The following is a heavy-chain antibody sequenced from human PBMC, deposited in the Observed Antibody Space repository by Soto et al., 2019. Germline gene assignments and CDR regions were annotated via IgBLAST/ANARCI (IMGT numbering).Heavy chain of an antibody. Sequence: GGSLRLSCAASGFPFSSYGMHWVRQAPGKGLEWVAVISYDGSNKYYADSVKGRFTISRDNSKNTLYLQMNSLRAEDTAVYYCAKEREGDIVLVPAAMAKNYFDYWGQGTLVTVSS. CDR2: ISYDGSNK. CDR1: GFPFSSYG. J-gene: IGHJ4*02. CDR3: AKEREGDIVLVPAAMAKNYFDY. V-gene: IGHV3-30*18. D-gene: IGHD2-2*01.